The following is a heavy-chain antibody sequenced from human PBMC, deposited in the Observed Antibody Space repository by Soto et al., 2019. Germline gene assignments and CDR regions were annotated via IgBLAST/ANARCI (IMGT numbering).Heavy chain of an antibody. CDR1: GFTFSSFW. CDR2: INTDGSST. J-gene: IGHJ4*02. D-gene: IGHD3-10*01. Sequence: EVQLVESGGGLVQPGGSLRLSCAVSGFTFSSFWMHWVRQAPGEGLVWVSRINTDGSSTSYADSVKGRFTISRDNAKNTLYLQMNSLRVEDTAMYNCAKRGVDTFGLSYWGQGTLFTVSS. CDR3: AKRGVDTFGLSY. V-gene: IGHV3-74*01.